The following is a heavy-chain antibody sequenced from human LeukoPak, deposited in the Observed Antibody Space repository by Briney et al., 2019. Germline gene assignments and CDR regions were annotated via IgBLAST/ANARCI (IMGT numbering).Heavy chain of an antibody. CDR3: AMGAIVATIDY. CDR2: IYSGSST. V-gene: IGHV3-66*01. J-gene: IGHJ4*02. CDR1: GLTVSSNY. Sequence: PGGSLRLSCAASGLTVSSNYMSWVRQAPGKWLDWVSLIYSGSSTYYADSVKGRFTISRDKSKNTLYLQMSSLRVEDTAVYYCAMGAIVATIDYWGQGTLVTVSS. D-gene: IGHD5-12*01.